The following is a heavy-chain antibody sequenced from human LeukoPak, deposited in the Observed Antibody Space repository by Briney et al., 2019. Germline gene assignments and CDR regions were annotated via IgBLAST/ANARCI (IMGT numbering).Heavy chain of an antibody. CDR3: AREDDGDYDRYYFDY. V-gene: IGHV1-2*02. Sequence: ASVKVSCKASGYTFTDYYMHWVRQAPGQGLEWMGWINPNSGATKFAQEIQGRVTMTRDTSISTAYMELSRLRSDDTAVYYCAREDDGDYDRYYFDYWGQGTLVTVSS. D-gene: IGHD4-17*01. CDR1: GYTFTDYY. CDR2: INPNSGAT. J-gene: IGHJ4*02.